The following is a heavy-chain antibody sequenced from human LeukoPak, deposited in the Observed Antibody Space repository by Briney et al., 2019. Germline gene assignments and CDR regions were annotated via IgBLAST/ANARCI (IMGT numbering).Heavy chain of an antibody. CDR1: GVTFSSYS. D-gene: IGHD3-10*01. CDR3: ARAPVSGGSGSYYNRDYYYMDV. J-gene: IGHJ6*03. CDR2: ISSSGSYI. V-gene: IGHV3-21*01. Sequence: SGGSLRLSCAASGVTFSSYSMNWVRQAPGKGLEWVSSISSSGSYIYYADSVKGRFTISRDNAKNSLYLQMNSLRAEDTAVYYCARAPVSGGSGSYYNRDYYYMDVWGKGTTVTVSS.